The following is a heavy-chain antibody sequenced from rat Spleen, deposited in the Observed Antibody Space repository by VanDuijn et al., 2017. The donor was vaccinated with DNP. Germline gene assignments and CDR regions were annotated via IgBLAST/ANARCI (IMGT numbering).Heavy chain of an antibody. D-gene: IGHD1-2*01. CDR2: ISSRGGNT. J-gene: IGHJ2*01. V-gene: IGHV5-31*01. Sequence: EVHLVESGGNLVQPGRSLKVSCVASGFTFNNYWMTWIRQVPGKGLEWIASISSRGGNTFYSDSVKGRFIISRDNAESTLYLQMDSLRSEDTATYYCASWSPIAPISTSNYWGQGVMVTVSS. CDR3: ASWSPIAPISTSNY. CDR1: GFTFNNYW.